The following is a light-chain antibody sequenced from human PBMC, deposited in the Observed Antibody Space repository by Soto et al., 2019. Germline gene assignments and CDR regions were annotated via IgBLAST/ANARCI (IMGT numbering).Light chain of an antibody. CDR3: QQYDNLPT. V-gene: IGKV1-33*01. Sequence: DIQMTQSPSSLSASVADRVTITCQASQNSNNYLNWYQQKPGRAPKLLIYDASNLEAGVPSRFRGSGSGTDFTFTISSLQPEDIATYYCQQYDNLPTFGQGTRLEIK. CDR2: DAS. CDR1: QNSNNY. J-gene: IGKJ5*01.